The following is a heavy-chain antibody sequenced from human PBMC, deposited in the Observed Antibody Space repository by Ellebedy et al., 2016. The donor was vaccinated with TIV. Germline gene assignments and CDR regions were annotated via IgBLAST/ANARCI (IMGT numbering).Heavy chain of an antibody. CDR3: ARAPPPRGDRSADAFDI. CDR2: IIPILEIT. V-gene: IGHV1-69*04. Sequence: AASVKVSCKASGYTFTSYYMHWVRQAPGQGLEWMGRIIPILEITNYAQNFQGRVTITADRSTSTAYMELSSLRAEDTAVYYCARAPPPRGDRSADAFDIWGQGTMVTVSS. CDR1: GYTFTSYY. J-gene: IGHJ3*02. D-gene: IGHD7-27*01.